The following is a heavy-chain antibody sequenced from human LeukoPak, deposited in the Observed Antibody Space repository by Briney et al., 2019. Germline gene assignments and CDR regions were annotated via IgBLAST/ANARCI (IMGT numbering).Heavy chain of an antibody. V-gene: IGHV3-30*02. J-gene: IGHJ6*03. D-gene: IGHD2-2*01. CDR2: IRYDGSNK. CDR3: ARARPAPHYFYYMDV. CDR1: GFTFSSYG. Sequence: GGSLRLSCAASGFTFSSYGMHWVRQAPGKGLEWVAFIRYDGSNKYYADSVKGRFTISRDNSKNTLYLQMNSLRAEDTAVYYCARARPAPHYFYYMDVWGKGTTVTISS.